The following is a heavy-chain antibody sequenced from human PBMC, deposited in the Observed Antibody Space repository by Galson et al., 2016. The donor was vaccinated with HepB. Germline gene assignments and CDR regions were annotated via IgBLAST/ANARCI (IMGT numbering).Heavy chain of an antibody. V-gene: IGHV2-5*02. D-gene: IGHD2-8*02. CDR3: AHVSYITGGWIHYFDY. Sequence: PALVKPPQALTLTCSFSGFSLRTSGMGVGWIRQPPGKALEWLALIYWDDGERYSPSLKSRLTITKDSSKNRVVLTVTNMDPVDTATYYCAHVSYITGGWIHYFDYWGQGTLVTVSS. CDR2: IYWDDGE. CDR1: GFSLRTSGMG. J-gene: IGHJ4*02.